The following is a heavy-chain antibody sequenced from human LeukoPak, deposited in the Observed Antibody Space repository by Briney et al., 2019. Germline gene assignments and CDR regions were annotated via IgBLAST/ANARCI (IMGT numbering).Heavy chain of an antibody. CDR1: GFTFDDHA. Sequence: GGSLRLSCAASGFTFDDHAMHWVRQVPGKGLEWVSVVTWDGGSGYYADSVKGRFTISRDNSKNSLYLQMKSLRTEDTALYYCARGGVIMGLFDWWGQGTLVTVSS. CDR3: ARGGVIMGLFDW. V-gene: IGHV3-43D*03. D-gene: IGHD3-10*01. J-gene: IGHJ4*02. CDR2: VTWDGGSG.